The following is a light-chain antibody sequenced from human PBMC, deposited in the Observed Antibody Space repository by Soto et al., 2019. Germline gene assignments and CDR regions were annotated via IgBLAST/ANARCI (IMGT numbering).Light chain of an antibody. Sequence: QSVLTQPPSVSGAPGQRVTISCTGSSSNIGSGYDLHWYQQLPGTAPKLLIYDDNNRPSGVPDRFSGSKSGTSASLAITGLQAEDEADYYCQSYDSSLSGYVFGTGTKATV. CDR3: QSYDSSLSGYV. J-gene: IGLJ1*01. V-gene: IGLV1-40*01. CDR1: SSNIGSGYD. CDR2: DDN.